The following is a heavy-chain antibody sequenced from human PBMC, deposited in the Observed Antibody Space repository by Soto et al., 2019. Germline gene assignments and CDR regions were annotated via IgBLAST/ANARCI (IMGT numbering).Heavy chain of an antibody. CDR1: EFTLSSYG. V-gene: IGHV3-30*18. CDR3: AKSGNMYYYFMDV. D-gene: IGHD3-10*01. Sequence: GGSLRLSCAASEFTLSSYGMHWVRQAPGKGLEWVAVISYDGSNEYYADSVKGRFAISRDNSKNRLYLQMNSLRTEDTAVYYCAKSGNMYYYFMDVWGKGTTVTVSS. CDR2: ISYDGSNE. J-gene: IGHJ6*03.